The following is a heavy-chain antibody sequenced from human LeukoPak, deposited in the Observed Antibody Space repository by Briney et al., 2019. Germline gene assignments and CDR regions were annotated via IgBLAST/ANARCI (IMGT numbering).Heavy chain of an antibody. CDR2: ISDSSYYI. Sequence: PGGSLRLSCAASGFTFDDYAMHWVRQAPGMGLEWVSSISDSSYYIYYADSVRGRFTVSRDNAKNSLYLQMNGLRAEDTAVYYCARRKDVVVVPGTMGYYLDVWGKGTTVTVSS. J-gene: IGHJ6*03. CDR3: ARRKDVVVVPGTMGYYLDV. CDR1: GFTFDDYA. D-gene: IGHD2-2*01. V-gene: IGHV3-21*01.